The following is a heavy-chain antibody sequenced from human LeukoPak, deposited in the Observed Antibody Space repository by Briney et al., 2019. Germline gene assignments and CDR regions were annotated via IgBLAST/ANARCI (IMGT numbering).Heavy chain of an antibody. CDR3: ARVGDIVVVPAAMDAFDI. Sequence: SETLSLTCTVSGGSISSYYWSWIRQPPGKGLEWIGYICYSGSTNYNPSLKSRVTISVDTSKNQFSLKLSSVTAADTAVYYCARVGDIVVVPAAMDAFDIWGQGTMVTVSS. D-gene: IGHD2-2*01. J-gene: IGHJ3*02. V-gene: IGHV4-59*01. CDR2: ICYSGST. CDR1: GGSISSYY.